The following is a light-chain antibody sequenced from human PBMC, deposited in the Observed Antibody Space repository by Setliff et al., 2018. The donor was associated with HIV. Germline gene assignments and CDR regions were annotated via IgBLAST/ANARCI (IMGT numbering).Light chain of an antibody. J-gene: IGKJ2*01. V-gene: IGKV4-1*01. Sequence: DIVMTQSPDSLAVSLGERATINCKSSQSVLYSSNNKNYLAWYQQRPGQSPKLLIYWASTRESGVPDRFSGSGSGTDFTLTISSLQAEDVAVYYCHQYYSVLHTFGQGTKVDIK. CDR2: WAS. CDR3: HQYYSVLHT. CDR1: QSVLYSSNNKNY.